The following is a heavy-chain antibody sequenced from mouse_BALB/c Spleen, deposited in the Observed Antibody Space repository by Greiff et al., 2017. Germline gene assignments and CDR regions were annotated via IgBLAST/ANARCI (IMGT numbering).Heavy chain of an antibody. V-gene: IGHV1-7*01. CDR3: AFKTWFAY. CDR2: INPSTGYT. CDR1: GYTFTSYW. J-gene: IGHJ3*01. Sequence: QVQLKQSGAELAKPGASVKMSCKASGYTFTSYWMHWVKQRPGQGLEWIGYINPSTGYTEYNQKFKDKATLTADKSSSTAYMQLSSLTSEDSAVYYCAFKTWFAYWGQGTLVTVSA.